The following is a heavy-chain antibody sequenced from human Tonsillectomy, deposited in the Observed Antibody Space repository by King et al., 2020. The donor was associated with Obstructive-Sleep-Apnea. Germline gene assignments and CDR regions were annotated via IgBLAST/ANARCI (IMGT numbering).Heavy chain of an antibody. CDR3: AREGLGYCSGGSCQFLYGLDV. Sequence: QPQLVQSGSELKKPGASGKVSCKASGYTLTAYPLNWVRQAPGQGLEWMGWINTNTGNQTYAQDFTGRFVFSLDTSVSTAYLQISTLKADDSAIYYCAREGLGYCSGGSCQFLYGLDVWGQGTTVTVSS. CDR1: GYTLTAYP. D-gene: IGHD2-15*01. J-gene: IGHJ6*02. V-gene: IGHV7-4-1*02. CDR2: INTNTGNQ.